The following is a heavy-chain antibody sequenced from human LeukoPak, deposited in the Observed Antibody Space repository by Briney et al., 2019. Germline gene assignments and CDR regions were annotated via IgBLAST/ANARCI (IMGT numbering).Heavy chain of an antibody. CDR2: INPSGGST. J-gene: IGHJ6*02. Sequence: ASVKVSCKASGYTFTSYYMHWVRQAPGQELEWMGIINPSGGSTSYAQKFQGRVTMTRDTSTSTVYMELSSLRSEDTAVYYCARDDYDFWSGLPLVGMDVWGQGTTVTVSS. D-gene: IGHD3-3*01. CDR3: ARDDYDFWSGLPLVGMDV. V-gene: IGHV1-46*01. CDR1: GYTFTSYY.